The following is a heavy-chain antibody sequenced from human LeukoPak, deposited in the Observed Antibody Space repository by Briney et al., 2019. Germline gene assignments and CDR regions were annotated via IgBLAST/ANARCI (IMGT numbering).Heavy chain of an antibody. CDR2: IYYSGST. CDR3: ARAVLNIVVVTAIQAHIAFDI. V-gene: IGHV4-59*01. D-gene: IGHD2-21*02. Sequence: SETLSLTCTVSGGSISSYYWSWIQQPPGKGLEWIGYIYYSGSTNYNPSLKSRVTISVDTSKNQFSLKLSSVTAADTAVYYCARAVLNIVVVTAIQAHIAFDIWGQGTMVTVSS. CDR1: GGSISSYY. J-gene: IGHJ3*02.